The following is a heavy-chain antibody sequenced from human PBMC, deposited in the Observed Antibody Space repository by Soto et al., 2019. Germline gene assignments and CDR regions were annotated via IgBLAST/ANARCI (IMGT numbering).Heavy chain of an antibody. V-gene: IGHV1-8*01. CDR1: GYTFTSYD. CDR2: MNPNSGNT. Sequence: QVQLVQSGAEVKKPGASVKVSCKASGYTFTSYDINWVRQATGQGLGWMGWMNPNSGNTGYAQKFQGRVTMTRNTSISTAYMELSSLRSEDTAVYYCARGLLAGYCSGGSCYEFDPWGQGTLVTVSS. J-gene: IGHJ5*02. CDR3: ARGLLAGYCSGGSCYEFDP. D-gene: IGHD2-15*01.